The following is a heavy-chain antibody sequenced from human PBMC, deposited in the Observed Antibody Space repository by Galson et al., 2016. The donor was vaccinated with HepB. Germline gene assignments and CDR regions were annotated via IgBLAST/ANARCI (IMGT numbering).Heavy chain of an antibody. D-gene: IGHD1-26*01. V-gene: IGHV1-46*01. Sequence: SVKVSCKASGYIFTSYYIHWVRQAPGQGLEWMGMMNPSSGSTDYEQKFQGRVTMTRDTSTSTAYMELSSLSFEDTAVYDWAKGASGHVDGMDVWGQGTTVTVS. J-gene: IGHJ6*02. CDR3: AKGASGHVDGMDV. CDR1: GYIFTSYY. CDR2: MNPSSGST.